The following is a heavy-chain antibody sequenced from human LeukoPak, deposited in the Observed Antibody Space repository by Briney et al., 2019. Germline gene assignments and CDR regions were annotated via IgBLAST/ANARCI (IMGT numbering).Heavy chain of an antibody. J-gene: IGHJ4*02. CDR2: IKLDENTA. Sequence: GGSLRLSCAASGLSSTIYWMHWVRQVPGKGLVWVSRIKLDENTAYYADFVKGRFTISRDDAKTTVYLQTNSLRAEDSAVYYCARDRPFWNWGQGTLVTVSS. D-gene: IGHD3-3*01. CDR3: ARDRPFWN. V-gene: IGHV3-74*01. CDR1: GLSSTIYW.